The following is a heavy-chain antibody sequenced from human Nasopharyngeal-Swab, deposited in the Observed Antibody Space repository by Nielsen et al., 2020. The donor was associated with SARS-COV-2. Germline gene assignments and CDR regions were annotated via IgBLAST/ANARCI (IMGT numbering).Heavy chain of an antibody. Sequence: SETLSLTCTVSGGSISSSSYYWGWIRQPPGKGLEWIGSLYYSGSTYYNPSLKSRVTISVDTSKNQFSLKLSSVTAADTAVYYCARAYYDILTGSYYYYYYMDVWGKGTTVTVSS. CDR1: GGSISSSSYY. V-gene: IGHV4-39*07. J-gene: IGHJ6*03. CDR3: ARAYYDILTGSYYYYYYMDV. CDR2: LYYSGST. D-gene: IGHD3-9*01.